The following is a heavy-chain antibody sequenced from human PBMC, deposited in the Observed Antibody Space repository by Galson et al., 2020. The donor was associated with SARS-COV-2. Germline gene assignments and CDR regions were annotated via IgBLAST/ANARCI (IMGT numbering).Heavy chain of an antibody. V-gene: IGHV1-18*04. CDR3: AREYGSGSYVWIDF. CDR2: ISAFNGNT. D-gene: IGHD3-10*01. CDR1: GYLFTRYG. J-gene: IGHJ4*02. Sequence: ASVKVSCKASGYLFTRYGITWVRQAPGQGLEWMGWISAFNGNTNYAQKLQDRVTLTTDTSTTTAYMELRSLRSDDTAVYYCAREYGSGSYVWIDFWGQGTQVNFSS.